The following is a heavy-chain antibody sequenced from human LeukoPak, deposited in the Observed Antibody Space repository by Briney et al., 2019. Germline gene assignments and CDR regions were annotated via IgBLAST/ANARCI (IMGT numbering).Heavy chain of an antibody. CDR1: GGSFSGYY. V-gene: IGHV4-34*01. J-gene: IGHJ4*02. CDR3: ARRGGDRYYDFWSGYRESYYFDY. CDR2: INHSGST. D-gene: IGHD3-3*01. Sequence: SETLSLTCAVYGGSFSGYYWSWIRQPPGKGLEWIGEINHSGSTNYNPSLKSRVTISVDTSKNQFSLKLSSVTAADTAVYYCARRGGDRYYDFWSGYRESYYFDYWGQGTLVTVSS.